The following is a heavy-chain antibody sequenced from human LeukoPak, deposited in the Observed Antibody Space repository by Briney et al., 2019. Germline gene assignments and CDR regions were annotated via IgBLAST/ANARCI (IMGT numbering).Heavy chain of an antibody. J-gene: IGHJ4*02. CDR3: AKVDYWSPENYLDS. CDR1: GLTFSSYA. CDR2: ISGSSGHT. D-gene: IGHD1-1*01. V-gene: IGHV3-23*01. Sequence: PGGSLRLSCAASGLTFSSYAMSWVRQAPGKGLEWVSAISGSSGHTYYADSVKGRFTISRDNSKNTLYLQMNSLRAEDTAVYYCAKVDYWSPENYLDSWGQGTLVTVSS.